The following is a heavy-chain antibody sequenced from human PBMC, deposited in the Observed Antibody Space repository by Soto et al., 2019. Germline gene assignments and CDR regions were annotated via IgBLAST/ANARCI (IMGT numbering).Heavy chain of an antibody. D-gene: IGHD3-22*01. V-gene: IGHV3-33*01. CDR1: GFIFMSYG. CDR2: IWYDGSTK. CDR3: ARDQLYYNDISGRPLNAFDV. Sequence: GGSLRLSCAASGFIFMSYGMHWVRRAPGKGLEWVAVIWYDGSTKYYADSVEGRFTISRDNAKNSLYLQMNSLRAEDTAVYYCARDQLYYNDISGRPLNAFDVWGQGTMVTVSS. J-gene: IGHJ3*01.